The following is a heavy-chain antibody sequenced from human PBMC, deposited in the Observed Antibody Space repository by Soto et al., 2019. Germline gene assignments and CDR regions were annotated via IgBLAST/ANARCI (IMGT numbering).Heavy chain of an antibody. D-gene: IGHD2-8*01. Sequence: QLQLQESGPGLVKPSETLSLTCTVSGGSISSSGYYWGWIRQPPGKGLEWSGSIYYSGSTYYNPSLKSGVTISVDTSKNQFSLKLSSVTAAGTAVYYCAGVFFSYFDYWGQGTLVTVSS. CDR2: IYYSGST. J-gene: IGHJ4*02. CDR3: AGVFFSYFDY. V-gene: IGHV4-39*01. CDR1: GGSISSSGYY.